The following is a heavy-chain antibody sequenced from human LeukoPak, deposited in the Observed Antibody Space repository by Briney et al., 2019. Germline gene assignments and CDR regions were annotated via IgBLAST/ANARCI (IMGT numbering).Heavy chain of an antibody. J-gene: IGHJ4*02. Sequence: ASVKVSCKASGYTFTSYGISWVRQAPGQGLEWMGWISAYNGNTNYAQKLQGRVTMTTDTSTSTAYMELRSLRSDDTAVYYCARDLIAVVVVAGTGALEYWGQGTLVTVSS. CDR2: ISAYNGNT. CDR1: GYTFTSYG. V-gene: IGHV1-18*01. D-gene: IGHD2-15*01. CDR3: ARDLIAVVVVAGTGALEY.